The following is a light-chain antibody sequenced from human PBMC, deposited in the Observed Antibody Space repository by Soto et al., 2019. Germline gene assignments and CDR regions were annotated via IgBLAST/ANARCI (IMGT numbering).Light chain of an antibody. Sequence: QSALTQPASVSGSPGQSITISCTGTSSDSGTYKYVYWFQHHPGKAPKLIIFEVSNRPSGISDRFSGFKSANTAYLTISGVQPEGEADYHCSSYTTIKTVVFGGGTKLTVL. CDR1: SSDSGTYKY. J-gene: IGLJ2*01. CDR2: EVS. V-gene: IGLV2-14*01. CDR3: SSYTTIKTVV.